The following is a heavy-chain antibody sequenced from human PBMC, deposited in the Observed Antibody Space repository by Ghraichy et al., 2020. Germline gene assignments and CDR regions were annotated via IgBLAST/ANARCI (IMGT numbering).Heavy chain of an antibody. CDR2: IYYSGST. CDR1: GGSISSSSYY. J-gene: IGHJ5*02. D-gene: IGHD3-22*01. CDR3: ATETYYYDSSGYYKENWFDP. V-gene: IGHV4-39*01. Sequence: SETLSLTCTVSGGSISSSSYYWGWIRQPPGQGLEWIGSIYYSGSTYYNPSLKSRVTISVDTTKNQFSLKLSSVTAADTAVYYCATETYYYDSSGYYKENWFDPWGQGTLVTVSS.